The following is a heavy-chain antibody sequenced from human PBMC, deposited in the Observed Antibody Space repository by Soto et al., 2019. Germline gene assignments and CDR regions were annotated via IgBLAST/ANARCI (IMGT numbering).Heavy chain of an antibody. V-gene: IGHV3-30*03. D-gene: IGHD6-19*01. CDR1: GFTFSSYG. J-gene: IGHJ4*02. CDR2: ISYDGSNK. Sequence: QVQLVESGGGVVQPGRSLRLSCAASGFTFSSYGMHWVRQAPGKGLEWVAVISYDGSNKYYADSVKGRFTISRDNSKNTLYLQMNSLRAEDTAVYYCARFPVAGTIVYWGQGTLVTVSS. CDR3: ARFPVAGTIVY.